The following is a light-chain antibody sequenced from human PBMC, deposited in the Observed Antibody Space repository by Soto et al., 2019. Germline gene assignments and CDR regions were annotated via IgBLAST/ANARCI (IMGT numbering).Light chain of an antibody. CDR3: QQCNSWPPLP. V-gene: IGKV3-15*01. Sequence: EIVMTQSPATLSVSPGERATLSCRASQSVNLNLAWYQQKPGQAPRLLIYGASIRATGIPARLNGSGAGTEFTLTINSLQSEDSAIYYCQQCNSWPPLPFGGGTTVEIK. CDR2: GAS. J-gene: IGKJ4*01. CDR1: QSVNLN.